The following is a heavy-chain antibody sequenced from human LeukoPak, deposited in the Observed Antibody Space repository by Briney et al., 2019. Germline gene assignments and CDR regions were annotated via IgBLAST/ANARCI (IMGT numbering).Heavy chain of an antibody. D-gene: IGHD2-2*01. CDR3: AKGGRTTPLHY. V-gene: IGHV3-23*01. CDR2: ISGECART. CDR1: VFTFSSYS. J-gene: IGHJ4*02. Sequence: GGSLRLSCAASVFTFSSYSMSWVRAAPGGGLERVSGISGECARTYYTNSVKGRFTIFRDNPKNPLFLQVNSLRVEDTAVYYCAKGGRTTPLHYWGQGTLVTVSS.